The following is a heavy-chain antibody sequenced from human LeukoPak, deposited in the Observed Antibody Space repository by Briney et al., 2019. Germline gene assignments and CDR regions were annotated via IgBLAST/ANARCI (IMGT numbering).Heavy chain of an antibody. CDR2: ISSSSSYI. D-gene: IGHD6-19*01. CDR1: GFTFSSYS. Sequence: PGGSLRLSCAASGFTFSSYSMNWVRQAPGKGLEWVSSISSSSSYIYYADSVKGRFTISRDNAKISLYLQMNSLRAEDTAVYYCARDPSGGSYSSGWYVAFDYWGQGTLVTVSS. CDR3: ARDPSGGSYSSGWYVAFDY. V-gene: IGHV3-21*01. J-gene: IGHJ4*02.